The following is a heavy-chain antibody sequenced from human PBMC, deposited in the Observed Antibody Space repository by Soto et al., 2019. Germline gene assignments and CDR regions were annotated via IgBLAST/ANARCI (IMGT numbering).Heavy chain of an antibody. J-gene: IGHJ4*02. CDR2: ISAYNGNT. D-gene: IGHD1-26*01. Sequence: ASVKVSCKASGYTFTSYGISWVRQAPGQGLEWMGWISAYNGNTNYAQKLQGRVTMTTDTSTSTAYMELRSLRSDDTAVYYCARGKGELLYSSGKHFDYRGQGTLVTVSS. V-gene: IGHV1-18*01. CDR3: ARGKGELLYSSGKHFDY. CDR1: GYTFTSYG.